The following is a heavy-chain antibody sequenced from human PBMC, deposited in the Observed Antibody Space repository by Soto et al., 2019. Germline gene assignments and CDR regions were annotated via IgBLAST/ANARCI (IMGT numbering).Heavy chain of an antibody. CDR2: ICYSGST. CDR1: GGSISSGGYY. V-gene: IGHV4-31*03. Sequence: QVQLQESGPGLVKPSQTLSLTCTVSGGSISSGGYYWSWIRQHPGKGLEWIGYICYSGSTYYNPSLKSRVTISVDTSKNQFSLKLSSVTAADTAVYYCARDFGVVVPAAIPYYYGMDVWGQGTTVTVSS. D-gene: IGHD2-2*01. J-gene: IGHJ6*02. CDR3: ARDFGVVVPAAIPYYYGMDV.